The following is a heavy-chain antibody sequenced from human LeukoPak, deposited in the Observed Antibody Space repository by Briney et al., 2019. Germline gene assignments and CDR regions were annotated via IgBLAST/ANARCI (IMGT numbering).Heavy chain of an antibody. V-gene: IGHV1-2*02. CDR1: GYTFTGYY. CDR2: INPNSGGT. J-gene: IGHJ4*02. CDR3: ARDRSSGWYIGY. Sequence: ASVKVSCKASGYTFTGYYMHWVRQAPGQGLEWMGWINPNSGGTNYAQKFQGRVTVTRDTSISTAYMELSRLRSDDTAVYYCARDRSSGWYIGYWGQGTLVTVSS. D-gene: IGHD6-19*01.